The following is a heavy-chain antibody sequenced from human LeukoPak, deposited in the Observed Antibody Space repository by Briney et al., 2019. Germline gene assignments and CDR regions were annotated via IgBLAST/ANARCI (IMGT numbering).Heavy chain of an antibody. CDR3: TRTAGIYYYYYYLDV. CDR1: GFTFDDYG. J-gene: IGHJ6*03. Sequence: GGSLRLSCAASGFTFDDYGMSSVSQAPGKWLGWVSGISLNVGSTGYADSVKGRFTISRDNAKNSLYLQMNSLRAEDTALYYCTRTAGIYYYYYYLDVWGKGTTVTVSS. V-gene: IGHV3-20*04. D-gene: IGHD6-13*01. CDR2: ISLNVGST.